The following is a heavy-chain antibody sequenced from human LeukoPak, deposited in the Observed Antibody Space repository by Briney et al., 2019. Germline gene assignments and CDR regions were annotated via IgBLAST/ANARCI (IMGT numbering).Heavy chain of an antibody. CDR1: GFTFSDYY. Sequence: PGGSLRLSCAASGFTFSDYYMSWIRQAPGKGLEWVSYISSSGSTIYYADSLKGRFTISRDNAKNSLYLQMNSLRAEDTAVYYCARDGSGSYYTVNWFDPWGQGTLVTVSS. CDR2: ISSSGSTI. D-gene: IGHD3-10*01. CDR3: ARDGSGSYYTVNWFDP. V-gene: IGHV3-11*04. J-gene: IGHJ5*02.